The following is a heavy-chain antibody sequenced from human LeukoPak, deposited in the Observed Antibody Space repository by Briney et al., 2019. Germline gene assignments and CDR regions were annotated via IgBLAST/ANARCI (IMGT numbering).Heavy chain of an antibody. D-gene: IGHD3-22*01. J-gene: IGHJ4*02. Sequence: PGGSLRLSCAASGFTFSSYAMSWVRQAPGKGLEWVSAISGSGGSTYYADSVKGRFTISRDNSKNTLYLQMNSLRAEDTAVYYCAKDGGVDYYDSSGYYYVEYFDYWGQGTLVTVSS. V-gene: IGHV3-23*01. CDR2: ISGSGGST. CDR1: GFTFSSYA. CDR3: AKDGGVDYYDSSGYYYVEYFDY.